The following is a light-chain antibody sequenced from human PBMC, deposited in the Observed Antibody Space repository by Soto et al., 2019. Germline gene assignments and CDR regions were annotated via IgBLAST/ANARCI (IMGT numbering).Light chain of an antibody. Sequence: DIQMTQSPSSLSASVADRVTITCRASQSIRGSLTWYQQKPGQAPRLLIYAASSMQSGVPYRFSGSGYGTDFTLTITRLESEDFATYYCHQVYTNPRTFGQRTKVDI. CDR2: AAS. CDR3: HQVYTNPRT. CDR1: QSIRGS. J-gene: IGKJ1*01. V-gene: IGKV1-39*01.